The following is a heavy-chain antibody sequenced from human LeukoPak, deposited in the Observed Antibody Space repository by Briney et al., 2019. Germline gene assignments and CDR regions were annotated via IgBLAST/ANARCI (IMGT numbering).Heavy chain of an antibody. CDR2: IYYSGST. J-gene: IGHJ4*02. Sequence: PSETLSLTCTVSGGSISSSSYYWGWIRQPPGKGLEWIGYIYYSGSTNYNPSLKSRVTISVDTSKNQFSLKLSSVTAADTAVYYCARALSVAGNVDYWGQGTLVTVSS. CDR1: GGSISSSSYY. CDR3: ARALSVAGNVDY. D-gene: IGHD6-19*01. V-gene: IGHV4-61*05.